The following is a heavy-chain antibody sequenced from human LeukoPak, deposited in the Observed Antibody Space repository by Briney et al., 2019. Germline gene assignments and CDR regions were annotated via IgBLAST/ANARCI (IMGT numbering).Heavy chain of an antibody. V-gene: IGHV4-39*01. Sequence: SETLSLTCTVSGDSISSSISYWRWIRQPPGKGPEWIGSIYYSGSTHYNPSLKSRVIISVDTSKNQFSLRLSSVTAADTAVYYCARNHTHEGYGYYFDYWGQGTLITVSS. D-gene: IGHD5-18*01. CDR1: GDSISSSISY. J-gene: IGHJ4*02. CDR2: IYYSGST. CDR3: ARNHTHEGYGYYFDY.